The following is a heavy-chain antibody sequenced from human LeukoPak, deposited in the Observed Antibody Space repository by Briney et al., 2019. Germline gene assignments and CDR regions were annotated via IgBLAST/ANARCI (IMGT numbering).Heavy chain of an antibody. D-gene: IGHD4-23*01. J-gene: IGHJ4*02. CDR3: ARDTYSRWQTDY. V-gene: IGHV3-21*01. Sequence: GGSLRLSCTASGFTFSSYEMNWVRQAPGKGLEWVSSISGDSSHIYYADSVKGRFTISRDNAENSLYLQMNGLRTEDTAIYYCARDTYSRWQTDYWGQGTLVTVSS. CDR2: ISGDSSHI. CDR1: GFTFSSYE.